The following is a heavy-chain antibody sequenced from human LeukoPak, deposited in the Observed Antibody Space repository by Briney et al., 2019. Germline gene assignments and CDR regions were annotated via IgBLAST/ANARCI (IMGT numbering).Heavy chain of an antibody. J-gene: IGHJ4*02. CDR1: GYTFTGYY. D-gene: IGHD6-19*01. Sequence: ASVKVSCKASGYTFTGYYMHWVRQAPGQGLEWMGWISAYNGNTNYAQKLQGRVTMTTDTSTSTAYMELRSLRSDDTAVYYCAREQQWLVSDYWGQGTLVTVSS. CDR3: AREQQWLVSDY. V-gene: IGHV1-18*04. CDR2: ISAYNGNT.